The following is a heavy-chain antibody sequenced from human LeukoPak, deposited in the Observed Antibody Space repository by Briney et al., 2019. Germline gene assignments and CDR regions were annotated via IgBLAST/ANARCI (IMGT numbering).Heavy chain of an antibody. V-gene: IGHV3-23*01. CDR3: AKDPIAIRGLFDY. CDR1: GFTFSSYG. J-gene: IGHJ4*02. Sequence: GGSLRLSCAASGFTFSSYGMSRVRQAPGKGLEWVSAISGSGGSTYYADSVKGRFTISRDNSKNTLYLQMNSLRAEDTAVYYCAKDPIAIRGLFDYWGQGTLVTVSS. D-gene: IGHD2-21*01. CDR2: ISGSGGST.